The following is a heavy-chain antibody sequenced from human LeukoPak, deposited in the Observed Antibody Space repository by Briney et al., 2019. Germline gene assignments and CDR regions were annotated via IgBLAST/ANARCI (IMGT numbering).Heavy chain of an antibody. CDR2: IRYDGSNK. CDR3: AKDDRYYGSGSYQYYYYYYSMDV. J-gene: IGHJ6*03. V-gene: IGHV3-30*02. D-gene: IGHD3-10*01. Sequence: QAGGSLRLSCAASGFTFSSYGMHWVRQAPGKGLEGVAFIRYDGSNKYYADSVKGRFTISRDNSKNTLYLQMNSLRAEDTAVYYCAKDDRYYGSGSYQYYYYYYSMDVWGKGTTVTVSS. CDR1: GFTFSSYG.